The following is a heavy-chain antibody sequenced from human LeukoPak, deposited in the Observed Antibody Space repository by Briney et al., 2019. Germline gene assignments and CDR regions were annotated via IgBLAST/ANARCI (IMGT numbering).Heavy chain of an antibody. CDR2: IYYSGST. J-gene: IGHJ4*02. CDR3: ARAATTVTTWYFDY. Sequence: SETLSLTCTVSAVSISSYYWSWIRQPPGKGLEWIGYIYYSGSTNYNPCLKSRITISVATSKNQFSLKLSSVTAADTAVYYCARAATTVTTWYFDYWGQGTLVTVSS. CDR1: AVSISSYY. V-gene: IGHV4-59*12. D-gene: IGHD4-17*01.